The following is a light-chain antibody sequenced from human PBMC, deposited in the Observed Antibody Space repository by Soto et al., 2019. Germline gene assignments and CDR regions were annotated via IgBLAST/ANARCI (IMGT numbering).Light chain of an antibody. CDR1: QSVSSSY. V-gene: IGKV3-20*01. CDR2: QAS. J-gene: IGKJ4*01. CDR3: QQYGGSPPVT. Sequence: EIVLTQSPGTLSLFPGERATLSCRARQSVSSSYLAWYQQRPGQAPRLLIHQASSRATGIPDRFSGSGSGTDFTLTISRLEPEDFAVYYCQQYGGSPPVTFGGGTKVDIK.